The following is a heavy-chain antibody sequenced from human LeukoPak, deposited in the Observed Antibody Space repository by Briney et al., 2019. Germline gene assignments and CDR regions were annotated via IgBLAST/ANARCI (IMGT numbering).Heavy chain of an antibody. CDR2: IYTSGST. CDR3: ARDRKAARRGVDWFDP. Sequence: PSETLSLTCTVSGGSISSYYWSWIRQPAGKGLEWIGRIYTSGSTNYNPSLKSRVTMSVDTSKNQFSLKLSSVTAADTAVYYCARDRKAARRGVDWFDPWGQGTLVTVSS. CDR1: GGSISSYY. V-gene: IGHV4-4*07. J-gene: IGHJ5*02. D-gene: IGHD6-6*01.